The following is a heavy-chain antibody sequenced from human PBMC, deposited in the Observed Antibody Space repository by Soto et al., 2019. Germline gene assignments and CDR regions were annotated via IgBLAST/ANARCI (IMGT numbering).Heavy chain of an antibody. J-gene: IGHJ6*02. V-gene: IGHV1-69*12. CDR1: GGTFSSYA. CDR3: ARSRRYYDSSGRPANYYYDCGMDV. Sequence: QVQLVQSGAEVKKPGSSVKVSCKASGGTFSSYAISWVRQAPGQGLEWMGGIIPIFGTANYAQKFQGRVTITADESTSTAYMELSSLRSEDTAVYYCARSRRYYDSSGRPANYYYDCGMDVWGQGTTVTVSS. CDR2: IIPIFGTA. D-gene: IGHD3-22*01.